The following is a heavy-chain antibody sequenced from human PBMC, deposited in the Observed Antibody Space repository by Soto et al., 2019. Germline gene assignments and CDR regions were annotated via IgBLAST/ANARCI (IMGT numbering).Heavy chain of an antibody. CDR3: ASRGKAAAGTGFYYGVDV. D-gene: IGHD6-13*01. Sequence: EVQLVQSGAEVKKPGESLRISCKGSGYSFTTYWITWVRQMPGKGLEWMGRIDPSDSYTNYSPAFQGHVTISADKSISTAYPQWSSLKASGTAMYYCASRGKAAAGTGFYYGVDVWGQGTTVTVSS. CDR1: GYSFTTYW. CDR2: IDPSDSYT. J-gene: IGHJ6*02. V-gene: IGHV5-10-1*01.